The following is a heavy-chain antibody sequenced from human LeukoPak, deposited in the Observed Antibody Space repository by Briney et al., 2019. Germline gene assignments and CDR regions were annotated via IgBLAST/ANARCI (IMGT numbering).Heavy chain of an antibody. CDR2: INPSGGRT. CDR1: GYSFTSYY. D-gene: IGHD6-13*01. J-gene: IGHJ3*02. V-gene: IGHV1-46*01. Sequence: ASVKVSCKASGYSFTSYYMHWVRQAPGQGLEGMRIINPSGGRTSYAQKFQGRVTMTRDTSTSTVYMELSSLRSEDTAVYYCARDIRPHSSSWPPDAFDIWGQGTMVTVSS. CDR3: ARDIRPHSSSWPPDAFDI.